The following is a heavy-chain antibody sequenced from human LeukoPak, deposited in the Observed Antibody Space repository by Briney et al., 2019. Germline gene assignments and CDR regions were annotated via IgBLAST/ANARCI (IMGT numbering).Heavy chain of an antibody. J-gene: IGHJ6*03. CDR3: ATQDYYDSSGYYQPYYYYYMDV. CDR2: IIPIFGTA. CDR1: GGTFSSYA. D-gene: IGHD3-22*01. V-gene: IGHV1-69*05. Sequence: SVKVSCKASGGTFSSYAISWVRQAPGQGLEWMGGIIPIFGTANYAQKFQGRVTITTDESTSTAYMELSSLRSEDTAVYYCATQDYYDSSGYYQPYYYYYMDVWGKGTTVTVSS.